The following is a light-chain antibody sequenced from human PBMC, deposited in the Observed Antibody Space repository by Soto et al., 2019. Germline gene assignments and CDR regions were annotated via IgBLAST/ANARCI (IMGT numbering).Light chain of an antibody. Sequence: EIVLTQSPGTLSLSPGERAILSCRASQSVSSSYLAWHQQKPGQAPRLLIYDASSRATGIPDRFSGSGTGTDFTLTISRLEPEDFAVYYCQQYGSSPYTFGQGTKLEIK. CDR2: DAS. CDR1: QSVSSSY. V-gene: IGKV3-20*01. CDR3: QQYGSSPYT. J-gene: IGKJ2*01.